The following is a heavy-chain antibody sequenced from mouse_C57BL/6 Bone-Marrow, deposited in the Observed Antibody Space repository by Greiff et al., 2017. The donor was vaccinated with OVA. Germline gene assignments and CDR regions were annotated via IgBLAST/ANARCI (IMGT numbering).Heavy chain of an antibody. D-gene: IGHD2-5*01. V-gene: IGHV1-42*01. CDR1: GYSFTGYY. Sequence: LVESGPELVKPGASVKISCKASGYSFTGYYMNWVKQSPEKSLEWIGEINPSTGGTTYNQKFKAKATLTVDKSSSTAYMQLKSLTSEDSAVYYCARCPYSNYLWYFDVWGTGTTVTVSS. J-gene: IGHJ1*03. CDR3: ARCPYSNYLWYFDV. CDR2: INPSTGGT.